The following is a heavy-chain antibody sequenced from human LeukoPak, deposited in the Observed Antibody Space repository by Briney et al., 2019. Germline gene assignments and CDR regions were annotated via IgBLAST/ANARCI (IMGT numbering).Heavy chain of an antibody. Sequence: GASVKVSCKASGYTFTSYAINWVRQAPGQRLEWMGWINAGNGNTKYSQKFQGRVTITRDTSASTAYMELSSLRSEDTAVYYCARGGHIVVVTATPYYYGMDVWGQGTTVTVSS. D-gene: IGHD2-21*02. V-gene: IGHV1-3*01. J-gene: IGHJ6*02. CDR3: ARGGHIVVVTATPYYYGMDV. CDR2: INAGNGNT. CDR1: GYTFTSYA.